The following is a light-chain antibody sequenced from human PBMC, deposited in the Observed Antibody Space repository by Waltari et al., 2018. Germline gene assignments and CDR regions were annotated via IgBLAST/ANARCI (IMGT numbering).Light chain of an antibody. J-gene: IGLJ3*02. CDR2: DVS. CDR1: SSDIGPFNL. V-gene: IGLV2-23*02. CDR3: CSYAGSRTWV. Sequence: QSALTQPASVSGSPGQSISIPCIGPSSDIGPFNLVPWYLQYPGTAPKLLIYDVSQRPSGVSNRFSGSKSGNTASLTISGLQAEDEAIYYCCSYAGSRTWVFGGGAKLTVL.